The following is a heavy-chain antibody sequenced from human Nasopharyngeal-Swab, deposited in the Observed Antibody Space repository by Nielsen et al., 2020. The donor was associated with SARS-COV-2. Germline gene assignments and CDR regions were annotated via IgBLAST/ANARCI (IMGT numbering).Heavy chain of an antibody. CDR2: ISWNSGSI. J-gene: IGHJ6*02. CDR3: AKDEWLRPYYYYGMDV. CDR1: GFTFDDYA. V-gene: IGHV3-9*01. Sequence: GGSLRLSCAASGFTFDDYAMHWVRQAPGKGLEWVSGISWNSGSIGYADSVKGRFTISRDNAKNSLYLQMNSLRTEDTALYYCAKDEWLRPYYYYGMDVWGQGTTVTVSS. D-gene: IGHD5-12*01.